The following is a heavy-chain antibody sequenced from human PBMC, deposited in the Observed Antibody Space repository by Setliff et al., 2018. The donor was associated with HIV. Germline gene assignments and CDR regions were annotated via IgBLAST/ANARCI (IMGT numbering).Heavy chain of an antibody. D-gene: IGHD6-19*01. CDR1: GFSLNTPGMR. J-gene: IGHJ4*02. Sequence: SGPTLVNPTQTPTLTCTFSGFSLNTPGMRVSWIRQPPGKALEWLARIDWDGNKFYSTSLKTRLTISKDASKNQLVLTMTYMNLVDTATYYCAHFISVGADYLDNGGQGTLGAVSS. CDR2: IDWDGNK. V-gene: IGHV2-70*04. CDR3: AHFISVGADYLDN.